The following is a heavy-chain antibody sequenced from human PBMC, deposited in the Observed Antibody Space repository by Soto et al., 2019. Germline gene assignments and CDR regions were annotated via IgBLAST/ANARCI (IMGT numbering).Heavy chain of an antibody. V-gene: IGHV1-69*13. D-gene: IGHD3-3*01. Sequence: SVKVSCKASGGTFSSYAISWVRQAPGQGLEWVGGIIPIFGTANYAQKFQGRVTITADESTSTAYMELSSLRSEDTAVYYCARGDRFYDFWSGYHDAVDIWG. CDR2: IIPIFGTA. CDR1: GGTFSSYA. J-gene: IGHJ3*02. CDR3: ARGDRFYDFWSGYHDAVDI.